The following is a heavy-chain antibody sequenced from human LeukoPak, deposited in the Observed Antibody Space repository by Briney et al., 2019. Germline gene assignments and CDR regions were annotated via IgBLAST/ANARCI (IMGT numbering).Heavy chain of an antibody. CDR3: ARARGVDY. V-gene: IGHV3-48*02. CDR2: ISSTSNTI. J-gene: IGHJ4*02. CDR1: GFTFSSHT. Sequence: PGGSLRLSCAASGFTFSSHTMNWVRQAPGKGLEWVSSISSTSNTIYYADSVKGRFTISRDNAKNSLYLQMNSLRDEDTAVYYCARARGVDYWGQGTLDTVAS.